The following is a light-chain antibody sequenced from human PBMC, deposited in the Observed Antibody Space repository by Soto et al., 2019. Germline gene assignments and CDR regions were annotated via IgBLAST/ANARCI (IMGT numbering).Light chain of an antibody. CDR1: QNIGGS. Sequence: ETVLMQSPATLSVSPGERAILSCRASQNIGGSVAWYQLRPGQAPRLLIYRASTRATDAPARFSGSGSGTEFTLTISSLQSEDMAVYSCQQYHNWPITFGQGTRLEIK. CDR2: RAS. J-gene: IGKJ5*01. CDR3: QQYHNWPIT. V-gene: IGKV3-15*01.